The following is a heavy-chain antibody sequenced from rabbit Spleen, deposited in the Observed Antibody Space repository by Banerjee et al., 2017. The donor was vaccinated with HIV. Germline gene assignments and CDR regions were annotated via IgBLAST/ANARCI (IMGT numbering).Heavy chain of an antibody. D-gene: IGHD1-1*01. J-gene: IGHJ6*01. V-gene: IGHV1S40*01. Sequence: QSLEESGGDLVKPGASLTLTCTASGFSFSSRYYMCWVRQAPGKGLEWISCIAGSSSGFTYSATWATGRFTISKTSSTTVTLQMTSLTVADTATYFCARDTSSSFSSYGMDLWGQGTLVTVS. CDR1: GFSFSSRYY. CDR2: IAGSSSGFT. CDR3: ARDTSSSFSSYGMDL.